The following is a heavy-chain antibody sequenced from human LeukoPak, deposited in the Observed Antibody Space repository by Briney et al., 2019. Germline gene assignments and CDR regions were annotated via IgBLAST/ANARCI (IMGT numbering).Heavy chain of an antibody. CDR1: GFTFSSYA. Sequence: GGSLRLSCAASGFTFSSYAMHWVRQVPGKGLEWVAVISYDGSNKYYADSVKGRFTISRDNSKNTLYLQMNSLRAGDTAVYYCARSYYYDSSPNYWGQGTLVTVSS. V-gene: IGHV3-30*04. D-gene: IGHD3-22*01. CDR3: ARSYYYDSSPNY. J-gene: IGHJ4*02. CDR2: ISYDGSNK.